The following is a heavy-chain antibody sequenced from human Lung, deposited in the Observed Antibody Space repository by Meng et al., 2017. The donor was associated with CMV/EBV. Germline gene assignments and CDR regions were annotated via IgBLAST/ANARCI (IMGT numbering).Heavy chain of an antibody. CDR2: IYHSGST. CDR3: ASFPPPGKQWLVTDY. CDR1: GVSISSSNW. J-gene: IGHJ4*02. D-gene: IGHD6-19*01. V-gene: IGHV4-4*02. Sequence: QLTEPGPGLVKLSGTLSLTCAVSGVSISSSNWWSWVRQPPGKGLEWIGEIYHSGSTNYNPSLKSRVTISVDKSKNQFSLKLSSVTAADTAVYYCASFPPPGKQWLVTDYWGQGTLVTVSS.